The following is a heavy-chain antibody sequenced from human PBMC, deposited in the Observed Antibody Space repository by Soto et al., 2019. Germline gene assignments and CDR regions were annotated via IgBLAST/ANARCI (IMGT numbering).Heavy chain of an antibody. D-gene: IGHD1-26*01. CDR3: ARVVDDRPDY. CDR1: GCTFSSYA. CDR2: IIPIFGTA. Sequence: ASVKVSCKASGCTFSSYAISCVRQAPGQGLEWMGGIIPIFGTANYAQKFQGRVTITADESTSTAYMELSSLRSEDTAVYYCARVVDDRPDYWGQGTLVTVSS. J-gene: IGHJ4*02. V-gene: IGHV1-69*13.